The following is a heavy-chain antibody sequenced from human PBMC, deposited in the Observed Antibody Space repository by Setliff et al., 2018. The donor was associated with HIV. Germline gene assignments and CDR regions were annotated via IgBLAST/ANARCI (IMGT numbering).Heavy chain of an antibody. Sequence: KLSETLSLTCTVSGGSMTSSNYYWGWIRQSPGRGLEWIGSISSSGSTTYHPSLRSRVTVSAATSKNQFSLKLTSVTAADTAVYFCARDPHYFDTSGHYSWFYFDYWGQGTLVTVSS. CDR2: ISSSGST. J-gene: IGHJ4*02. CDR3: ARDPHYFDTSGHYSWFYFDY. D-gene: IGHD3-22*01. V-gene: IGHV4-39*07. CDR1: GGSMTSSNYY.